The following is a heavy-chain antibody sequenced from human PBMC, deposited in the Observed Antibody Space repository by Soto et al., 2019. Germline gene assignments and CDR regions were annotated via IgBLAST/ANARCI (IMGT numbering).Heavy chain of an antibody. CDR3: ARHSNYDFWSAYPDY. V-gene: IGHV5-51*01. Sequence: GASLKISCKGSGYSVTNYWIGWVRQMPGKGLEWMGIIYPADSDTKYSPSFQGQVTMSADKSINTAYLQWSSLKASDTAMYYCARHSNYDFWSAYPDYWGQGALVTVSS. D-gene: IGHD3-3*01. J-gene: IGHJ4*02. CDR2: IYPADSDT. CDR1: GYSVTNYW.